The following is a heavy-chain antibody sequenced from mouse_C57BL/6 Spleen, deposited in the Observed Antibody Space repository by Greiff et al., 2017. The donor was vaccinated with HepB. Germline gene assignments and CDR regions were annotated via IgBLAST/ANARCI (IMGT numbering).Heavy chain of an antibody. CDR2: INPNNGGT. J-gene: IGHJ2*01. CDR3: AGTSNWDFDY. D-gene: IGHD4-1*01. Sequence: VQLQQSGPELVKPGASVKISCKASGYTFTDYYMNWVKQSHGKSLEWIGDINPNNGGTSYNQKFKGKATLTVDKSSSTAYMELRSLTSEDSAVYYCAGTSNWDFDYWGQGTTLTVSS. CDR1: GYTFTDYY. V-gene: IGHV1-26*01.